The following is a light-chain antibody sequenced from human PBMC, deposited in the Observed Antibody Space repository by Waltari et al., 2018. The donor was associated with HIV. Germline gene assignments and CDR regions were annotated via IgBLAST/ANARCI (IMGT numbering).Light chain of an antibody. CDR2: DVS. J-gene: IGLJ1*01. V-gene: IGLV2-14*03. CDR1: SSDVGGYNP. CDR3: TSYTTINTYV. Sequence: QSALTPPASVSGSPGQSLTISCTGTSSDVGGYNPASWYQQNPAKAPKVIIYDVSNRPSGVSNRFSGSKSGNTASLTISGLQAEDEADYYCTSYTTINTYVFGTGTKVTVL.